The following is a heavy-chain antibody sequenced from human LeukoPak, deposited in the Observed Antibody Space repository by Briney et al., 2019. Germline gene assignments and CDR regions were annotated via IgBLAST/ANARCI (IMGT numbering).Heavy chain of an antibody. V-gene: IGHV1-18*01. J-gene: IGHJ4*02. CDR2: ISAYNGNT. D-gene: IGHD6-13*01. Sequence: ASVKVSCKASGYTFTSYGISWVRQAPGQGVEWMGWISAYNGNTNYAQKLQGRVTMTTDTSTSTAYMELRSLRSDDTAVYYCASGSLIAAAGTDLDYWGQGTLVTVSS. CDR3: ASGSLIAAAGTDLDY. CDR1: GYTFTSYG.